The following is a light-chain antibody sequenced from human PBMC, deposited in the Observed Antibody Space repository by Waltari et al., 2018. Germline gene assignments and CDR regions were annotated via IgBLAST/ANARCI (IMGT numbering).Light chain of an antibody. J-gene: IGLJ1*01. CDR1: ELPRKY. Sequence: SYELTQPPSVSVSPGKTARNTCSGHELPRKYSYWFQQTEGQAQRLVINEDTKRPSENPERYYGSSSGTVATLTITGAQVDDEADYYCYSSDTTGLRVYGSGTTVVVL. V-gene: IGLV3-10*01. CDR3: YSSDTTGLRV. CDR2: EDT.